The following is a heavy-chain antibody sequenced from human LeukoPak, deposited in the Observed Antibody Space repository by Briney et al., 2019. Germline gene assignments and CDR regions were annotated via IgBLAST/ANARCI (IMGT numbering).Heavy chain of an antibody. CDR2: IYHSGST. D-gene: IGHD3-16*01. Sequence: PSQTLSLTCAVSGGSISSGGYSWSWLRQPPGKGLEWIGYIYHSGSTYYNPSLKSRVTISVDRSKNQFSLKLSSVTAADTAVYYCARAREGPRFVWFDPWGQGTLVTVSS. V-gene: IGHV4-30-2*01. CDR3: ARAREGPRFVWFDP. CDR1: GGSISSGGYS. J-gene: IGHJ5*02.